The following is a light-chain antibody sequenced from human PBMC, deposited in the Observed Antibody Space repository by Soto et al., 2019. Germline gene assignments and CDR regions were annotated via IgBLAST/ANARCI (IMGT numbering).Light chain of an antibody. Sequence: EIVLTQSPGTLSLSPGERATLSCRASQSVSSSYLAWYQQKPGQAPRLLIYGASSRAIGIPDRLSGSGSGTDFTLTISRLAPEDFAVYFCQQYGTSLWTFGQGTKVDIK. CDR3: QQYGTSLWT. CDR2: GAS. CDR1: QSVSSSY. J-gene: IGKJ1*01. V-gene: IGKV3-20*01.